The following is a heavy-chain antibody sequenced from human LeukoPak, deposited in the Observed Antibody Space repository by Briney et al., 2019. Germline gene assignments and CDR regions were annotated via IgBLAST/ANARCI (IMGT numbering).Heavy chain of an antibody. V-gene: IGHV4-30-2*01. Sequence: PSETLSLTCAVSGVSISSGDYSWGWLRQPPGKCLEWIGYIYHTGTTYYNPSLKGRGTISLDRSKNQFSLKLTSVTAADTAVYYCAGDFGSGSYRFDYWGQGTLVTVSS. D-gene: IGHD3-10*01. CDR3: AGDFGSGSYRFDY. CDR2: IYHTGTT. J-gene: IGHJ4*02. CDR1: GVSISSGDYS.